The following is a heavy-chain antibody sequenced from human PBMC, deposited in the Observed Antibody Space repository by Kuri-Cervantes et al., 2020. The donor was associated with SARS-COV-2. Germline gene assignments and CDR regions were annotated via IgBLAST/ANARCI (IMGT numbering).Heavy chain of an antibody. CDR3: AREGNEDAFET. J-gene: IGHJ3*02. CDR1: GFDFKIYA. V-gene: IGHV3-23*01. Sequence: GESLKISCTASGFDFKIYAMSWVRQAPGKGLEWVSSIYGSGERTYYADSVKGRFTVSGDNSKNTLYLQMKSLRAEDTAVFYCAREGNEDAFETWGQGTRVTVSS. CDR2: IYGSGERT.